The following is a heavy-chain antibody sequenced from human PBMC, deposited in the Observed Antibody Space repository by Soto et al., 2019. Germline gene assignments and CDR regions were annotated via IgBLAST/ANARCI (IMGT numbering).Heavy chain of an antibody. CDR3: ARDHLILPAHDFFYGSDV. J-gene: IGHJ6*02. D-gene: IGHD2-21*02. V-gene: IGHV1-2*04. CDR2: INPNSGGT. Sequence: ASVKVSCKASGYTFTGYYMHWVRQAPGQGLEWMGWINPNSGGTNYAQKFQGWVTMTRDTSISTAYMELSRLRSDDTAVYYCARDHLILPAHDFFYGSDVWGRGATVTVSS. CDR1: GYTFTGYY.